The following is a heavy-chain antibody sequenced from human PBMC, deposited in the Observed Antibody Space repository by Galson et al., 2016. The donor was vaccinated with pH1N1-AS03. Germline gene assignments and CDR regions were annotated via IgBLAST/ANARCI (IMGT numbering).Heavy chain of an antibody. CDR3: ARDRYRDTSTDFYESAY. CDR2: IIPLSGTT. J-gene: IGHJ4*02. CDR1: GGTFATFA. V-gene: IGHV1-69*13. D-gene: IGHD2/OR15-2a*01. Sequence: SVKVSCKASGGTFATFAVSWVRQARGQGLEWMGGIIPLSGTTNYAQKFQGRLTITADVSTGTASMELSSLTSDDPAVYYCARDRYRDTSTDFYESAYWGQGTLVTVSS.